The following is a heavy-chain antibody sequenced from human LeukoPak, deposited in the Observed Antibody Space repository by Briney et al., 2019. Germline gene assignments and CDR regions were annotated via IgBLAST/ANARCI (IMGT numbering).Heavy chain of an antibody. Sequence: GGSLRLSCAASEFTFSSYAMSWVRQAPGKGLEWVSVISGGGDSGDTTYYADPVKGRFTISRDNSKNTLYLQMNSLRAEDTAVYYCAKASGGSCYSGVDYWGQGTLVTVSS. CDR2: ISGGGDSGDTT. J-gene: IGHJ4*02. V-gene: IGHV3-23*01. D-gene: IGHD2-15*01. CDR1: EFTFSSYA. CDR3: AKASGGSCYSGVDY.